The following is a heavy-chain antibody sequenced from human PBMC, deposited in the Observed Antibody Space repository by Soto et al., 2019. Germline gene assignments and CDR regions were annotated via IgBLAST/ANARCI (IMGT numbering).Heavy chain of an antibody. CDR3: ARVATGSYDWFDP. J-gene: IGHJ5*02. D-gene: IGHD1-26*01. V-gene: IGHV3-74*01. Sequence: GGSLRLSCAASKFTLSNYWMHWVRQAPGKGLMWVSRINSDGTRTAYADSVKGRFTISRDNTKDTLFLYMDGLRAEDTAVYYCARVATGSYDWFDPWGQGTLVTVSS. CDR2: INSDGTRT. CDR1: KFTLSNYW.